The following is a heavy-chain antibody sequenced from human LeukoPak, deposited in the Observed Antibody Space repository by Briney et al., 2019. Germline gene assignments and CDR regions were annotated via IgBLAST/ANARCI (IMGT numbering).Heavy chain of an antibody. CDR2: ISWNSGSI. D-gene: IGHD6-13*01. CDR3: ARVDSTYSDRWYLSFDY. V-gene: IGHV3-9*01. J-gene: IGHJ4*02. Sequence: GGSLRLSCAASGFTFDDYAMHWVRQAPGKGLEWVSGISWNSGSIGYADSVKGRFTISRDNAKNSLFLQMNSLRAEDTAVYYCARVDSTYSDRWYLSFDYWGQGTLVTVSS. CDR1: GFTFDDYA.